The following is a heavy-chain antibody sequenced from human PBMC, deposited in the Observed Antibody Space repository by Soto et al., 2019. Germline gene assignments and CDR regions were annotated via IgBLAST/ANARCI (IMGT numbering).Heavy chain of an antibody. Sequence: EVQLVESGGGLVQPGGSLRLSCAASGFTFRTYDMHWVRQGTGKGLEWVSGISAAGDPDYADSVEGRFTISRENAQNSFLLPTNSLRVGDTAVYYCARTDRDFYGLDVWGHGTTVIVSS. CDR3: ARTDRDFYGLDV. J-gene: IGHJ6*02. CDR2: ISAAGDP. V-gene: IGHV3-13*05. CDR1: GFTFRTYD.